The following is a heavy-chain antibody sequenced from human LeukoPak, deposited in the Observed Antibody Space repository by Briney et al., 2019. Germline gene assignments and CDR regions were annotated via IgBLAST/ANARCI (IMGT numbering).Heavy chain of an antibody. V-gene: IGHV4-59*01. Sequence: PSEPLSLTCTVSGGSINGYYWSWIRQPPGKGLEWIGYVYYSGSTNYIPSLKSRVTISVDTSKKQFSLKLSSVTAADTAVYYCARYSSGWWYFDYWGQGTLVTVS. CDR2: VYYSGST. J-gene: IGHJ4*02. CDR3: ARYSSGWWYFDY. D-gene: IGHD6-19*01. CDR1: GGSINGYY.